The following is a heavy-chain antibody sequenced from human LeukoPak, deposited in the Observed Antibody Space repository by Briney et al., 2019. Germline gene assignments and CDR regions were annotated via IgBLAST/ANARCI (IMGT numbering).Heavy chain of an antibody. CDR3: AREIGYYDNSGYLGY. V-gene: IGHV3-53*01. CDR1: GFTLSNYA. D-gene: IGHD3-22*01. CDR2: IYSGGST. Sequence: GGSLRLSCAASGFTLSNYAMSWVRQAPGKGLEWVSVIYSGGSTHYADSVKGRFTISRDNSKTPLYLQMNRLRAEDTAAYYCAREIGYYDNSGYLGYXGQGTLVTVSS. J-gene: IGHJ4*02.